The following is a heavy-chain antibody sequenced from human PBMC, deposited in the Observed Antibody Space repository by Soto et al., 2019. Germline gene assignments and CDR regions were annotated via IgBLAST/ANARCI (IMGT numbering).Heavy chain of an antibody. Sequence: SETLSLTCSVSGDSVSNGDYSWSWIRQPPGKGLEWIGYIYYIGGPYYNPSLQSRVAISMDTSKNQVSLNLTSVTAADTAVYFCARDPYLDYGESYYYYALDAWGPGLTVTVSS. D-gene: IGHD4-17*01. J-gene: IGHJ6*02. CDR3: ARDPYLDYGESYYYYALDA. V-gene: IGHV4-30-4*01. CDR1: GDSVSNGDYS. CDR2: IYYIGGP.